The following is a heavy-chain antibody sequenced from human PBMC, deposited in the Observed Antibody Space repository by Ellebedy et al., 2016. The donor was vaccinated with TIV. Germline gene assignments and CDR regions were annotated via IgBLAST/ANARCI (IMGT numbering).Heavy chain of an antibody. CDR1: GGSFSGYY. Sequence: SETLSLXCAVYGGSFSGYYWSWIRQSPGKGLEWIGEINQSGNTNYKTSLKGRVTISVDTSKNQFSLKLTSVTAADMAVYSCARGRTPMVSKPSYFDSWGQGTLVTVSS. J-gene: IGHJ4*02. CDR3: ARGRTPMVSKPSYFDS. D-gene: IGHD3-10*01. V-gene: IGHV4-34*01. CDR2: INQSGNT.